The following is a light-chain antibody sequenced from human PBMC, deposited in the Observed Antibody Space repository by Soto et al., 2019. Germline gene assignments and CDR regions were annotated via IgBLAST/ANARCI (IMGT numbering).Light chain of an antibody. CDR1: QSVLYSSNNKNY. J-gene: IGKJ1*01. CDR3: QRYYSPPQWT. V-gene: IGKV4-1*01. Sequence: DIVMTQSPDSLAVSLGERATINCKSSQSVLYSSNNKNYLAWYQQKPGQPPKLLIYWASTRESGVPDRFSGSGSGTDFTLTISSLQAEDVAVYYCQRYYSPPQWTFGQGTKVEIK. CDR2: WAS.